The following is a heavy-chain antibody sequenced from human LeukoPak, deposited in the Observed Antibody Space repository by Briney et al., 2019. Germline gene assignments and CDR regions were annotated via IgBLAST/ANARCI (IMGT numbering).Heavy chain of an antibody. D-gene: IGHD1-26*01. Sequence: GGSLRLSCAASGFTFSSYAMSWVRQAPGKGVEWVSAISSSGGNTYYADSVKGRFTISRDNSKNTLYLQMNSLRAEDTAVYYWAKGGSDYDDHGYSFDYWGQGALVTVSS. J-gene: IGHJ4*02. CDR1: GFTFSSYA. CDR3: AKGGSDYDDHGYSFDY. V-gene: IGHV3-23*01. CDR2: ISSSGGNT.